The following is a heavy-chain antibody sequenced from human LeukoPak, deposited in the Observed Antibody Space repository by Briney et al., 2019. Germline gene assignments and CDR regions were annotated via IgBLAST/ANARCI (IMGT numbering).Heavy chain of an antibody. V-gene: IGHV1-2*02. J-gene: IGHJ4*02. D-gene: IGHD2-2*01. CDR2: INPNSGGT. CDR1: GYTLTELS. Sequence: ASVKVSCKVSGYTLTELSMHWVRQAPGQGLEWMGWINPNSGGTNYAQKFQGRVTMTRDTSISTAYMELSRLRSDDTAVYYCARSIPAATLFDYWGQGTLVTVSS. CDR3: ARSIPAATLFDY.